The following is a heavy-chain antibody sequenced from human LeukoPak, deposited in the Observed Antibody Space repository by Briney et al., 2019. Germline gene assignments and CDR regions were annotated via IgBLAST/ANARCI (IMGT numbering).Heavy chain of an antibody. J-gene: IGHJ4*02. CDR3: ARDGGRGYSGYDLDY. D-gene: IGHD5-12*01. CDR2: ISSSSAYI. Sequence: GGSLRLSCAASGFTFSSYSMNWVRQAPGKGLEWVSSISSSSAYIYYADSMKGRFTISRDSSKNTLYLQMNSLRAEDTAVYYCARDGGRGYSGYDLDYWGQGTLVTVSS. CDR1: GFTFSSYS. V-gene: IGHV3-21*01.